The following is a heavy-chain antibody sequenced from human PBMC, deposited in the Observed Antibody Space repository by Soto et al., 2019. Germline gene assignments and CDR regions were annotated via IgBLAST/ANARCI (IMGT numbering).Heavy chain of an antibody. CDR1: GYTFTSYY. Sequence: GASVKVSCKASGYTFTSYYMHWVRQAPGQGLEWMGIINPSGGSTGYAQKFQGRVTMTRDTSTSTVYMELSSLRSEDTAVYYCAQEPYDFWSGYYNWGQGTLVTVS. CDR2: INPSGGST. CDR3: AQEPYDFWSGYYN. D-gene: IGHD3-3*01. J-gene: IGHJ4*02. V-gene: IGHV1-46*03.